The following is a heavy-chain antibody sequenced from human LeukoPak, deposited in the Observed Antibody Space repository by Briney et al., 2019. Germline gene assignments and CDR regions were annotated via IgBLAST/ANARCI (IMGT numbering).Heavy chain of an antibody. J-gene: IGHJ6*03. CDR2: IYTSGST. CDR1: GGSISSYY. CDR3: AGGYCSSTSCYPYYYYMDV. D-gene: IGHD2-2*01. V-gene: IGHV4-4*07. Sequence: SETLSLTCTVSGGSISSYYWSWIRQPAGKGLEWIGRIYTSGSTNYNPSLKSRVTMSVDTSKNQFSLKLSSVTAADTAVYYCAGGYCSSTSCYPYYYYMDVWGKGTTVTVSS.